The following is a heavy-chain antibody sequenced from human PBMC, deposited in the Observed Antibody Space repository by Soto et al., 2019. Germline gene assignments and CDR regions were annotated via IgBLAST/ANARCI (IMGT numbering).Heavy chain of an antibody. CDR1: GFTFSSDA. D-gene: IGHD1-7*01. CDR2: ISSSGSNI. CDR3: AGLISGTMGAGAFGF. V-gene: IGHV3-48*01. J-gene: IGHJ3*01. Sequence: AGSLRLSCAASGFTFSSDAMNWFRQAPVKRLEWVSYISSSGSNIYCADSVKGRFTISRDNAQNSLYLQMNSLRAEDTAVYYCAGLISGTMGAGAFGFWGRGTMVTVSS.